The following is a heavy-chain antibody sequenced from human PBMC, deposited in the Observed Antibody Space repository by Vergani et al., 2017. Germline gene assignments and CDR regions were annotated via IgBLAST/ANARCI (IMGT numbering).Heavy chain of an antibody. V-gene: IGHV3-23*04. CDR3: AKLPTMVRGEDFDY. CDR1: GFRFSDYG. CDR2: ISGSGGST. J-gene: IGHJ4*02. Sequence: VQMVESGGGVVQPGRSLRLSCAVSGFRFSDYGMHWVRQAPGRGLEWVSAISGSGGSTYYADSVKGRFTISRDNSKNTLYLQMNSLRAEDTAVYYCAKLPTMVRGEDFDYWGQGTLVTVSS. D-gene: IGHD3-10*01.